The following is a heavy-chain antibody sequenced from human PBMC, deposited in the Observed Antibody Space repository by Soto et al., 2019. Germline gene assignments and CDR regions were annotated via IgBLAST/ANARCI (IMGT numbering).Heavy chain of an antibody. D-gene: IGHD3-10*01. CDR2: VHYSGTT. CDR3: ARRWSGTDY. V-gene: IGHV4-59*01. CDR1: GGSIGHYY. J-gene: IGHJ4*02. Sequence: SETLSLTCTVSGGSIGHYYWNWIRQPPGKGLEWIAYVHYSGTTSYNPSLQSRVTISLDTSNNQFSLTLSSVTAADTAVYYCARRWSGTDYWGQGXMVTVSS.